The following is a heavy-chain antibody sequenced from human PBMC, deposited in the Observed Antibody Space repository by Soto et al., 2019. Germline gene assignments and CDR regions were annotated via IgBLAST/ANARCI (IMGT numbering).Heavy chain of an antibody. D-gene: IGHD3-22*01. V-gene: IGHV4-61*08. CDR1: GGSVGSGAYY. Sequence: PEETLSLTCIVSGGSVGSGAYYWSWIRQPPGNALEWIGYIQYSGDTNYNSSLKSRVTISVDMSRNRFSLKLTSVTAADTAFYYCARHDYSDRAFDLWGQGTMVTVSS. CDR3: ARHDYSDRAFDL. J-gene: IGHJ3*01. CDR2: IQYSGDT.